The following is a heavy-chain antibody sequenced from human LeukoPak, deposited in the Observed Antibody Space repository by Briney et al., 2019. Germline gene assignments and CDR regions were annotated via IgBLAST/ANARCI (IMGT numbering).Heavy chain of an antibody. Sequence: GGSLRLSCAASGFTFSSYAMGWVRQAPGKGLEWVSGISGSGGSTYYADSVKGRFTISRDNSKNTLYLQMNSLRAEDTAVYYCARGVPYDSWSGPHYSDYWGQGTLVTVSS. CDR3: ARGVPYDSWSGPHYSDY. V-gene: IGHV3-23*01. CDR2: ISGSGGST. J-gene: IGHJ4*02. CDR1: GFTFSSYA. D-gene: IGHD3-3*01.